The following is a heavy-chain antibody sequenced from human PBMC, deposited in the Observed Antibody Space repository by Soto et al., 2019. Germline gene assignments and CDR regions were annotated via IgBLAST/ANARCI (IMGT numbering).Heavy chain of an antibody. V-gene: IGHV4-31*03. CDR3: ARARLRAVYACGI. D-gene: IGHD5-12*01. Sequence: TLSLTCTVSGGSVSSGAYYWTWIRQRPGKGLEWIGYLYYSGSTYYSPSLKSRLSISLDTSKNQFSLRLSSVTAADTAMYYCARARLRAVYACGIWGQGTMGTVSS. J-gene: IGHJ3*02. CDR1: GGSVSSGAYY. CDR2: LYYSGST.